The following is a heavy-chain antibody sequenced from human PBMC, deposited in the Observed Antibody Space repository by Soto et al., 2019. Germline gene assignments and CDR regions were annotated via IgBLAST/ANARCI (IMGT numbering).Heavy chain of an antibody. CDR1: GVSVTSYT. CDR3: ARDGMTTGDT. J-gene: IGHJ4*02. Sequence: QLQLQESGPGQVRPSETLSLTCIVSGVSVTSYTWSWVRQPANKGLEWIGRVFSSVSATYNPSLKSRVSISMDTAEHRISLKLDSVTAADAGVYFCARDGMTTGDTWGPGTLVTVSS. CDR2: VFSSVSA. D-gene: IGHD2-21*02. V-gene: IGHV4-4*07.